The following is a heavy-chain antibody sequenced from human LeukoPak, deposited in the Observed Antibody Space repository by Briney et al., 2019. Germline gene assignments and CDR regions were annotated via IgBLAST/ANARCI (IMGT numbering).Heavy chain of an antibody. CDR2: ISASGVVP. J-gene: IGHJ4*02. CDR1: GFRFDSFY. V-gene: IGHV3-11*04. Sequence: PGGSLRLSCAASGFRFDSFYMGWIRQVPGKGLDYIALISASGVVPYYAESVEGRFTISRDNAKNSVSLQMNSLSADDTAIYYCARSLIVASEDYWGQGTQVIVSS. CDR3: ARSLIVASEDY. D-gene: IGHD3-22*01.